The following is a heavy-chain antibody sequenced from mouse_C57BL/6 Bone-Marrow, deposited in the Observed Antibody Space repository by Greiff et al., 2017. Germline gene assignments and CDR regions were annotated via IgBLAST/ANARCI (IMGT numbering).Heavy chain of an antibody. V-gene: IGHV3-6*01. J-gene: IGHJ3*01. Sequence: EVKLEESGPGLVKPSQSLSLTCSVTGYSITSGYYWNWIRQFPGNKLEWMGYISYDGSNNYNPSLKNRISITRDTSKNQFFLKLNSVTTEDTATYYCARGTTVWGQGTLVTVSA. CDR1: GYSITSGYY. CDR3: ARGTTV. D-gene: IGHD1-1*01. CDR2: ISYDGSN.